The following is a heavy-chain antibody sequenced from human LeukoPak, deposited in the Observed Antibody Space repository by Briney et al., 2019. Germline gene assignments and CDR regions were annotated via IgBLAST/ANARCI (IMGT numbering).Heavy chain of an antibody. CDR3: ARSSSSTLLDY. D-gene: IGHD2-2*01. Sequence: ASVKVSCKASGYTFTSYYMHWVRQAPGQGLEWMGIINPSGGSTSYAQNFQGRVTMTRDTSTSTVYMELSSLRSEDTAVYYCARSSSSTLLDYWGQGTLVTVSS. V-gene: IGHV1-46*01. CDR2: INPSGGST. J-gene: IGHJ4*02. CDR1: GYTFTSYY.